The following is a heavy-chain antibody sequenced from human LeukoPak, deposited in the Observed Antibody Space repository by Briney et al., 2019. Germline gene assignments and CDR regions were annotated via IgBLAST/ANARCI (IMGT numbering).Heavy chain of an antibody. D-gene: IGHD2-21*02. J-gene: IGHJ2*01. CDR1: GGSISTYY. Sequence: VKPSETLSLTCTVSGGSISTYYWSWIRQPPGKGLEWIGYIYYSGTTNYNPSLKSRVSISVDTSKNQFSLKLSSVTAADTAVYYCARVRQCGGDCYSAFARSWYFDLWGRGTLVTVSS. CDR2: IYYSGTT. CDR3: ARVRQCGGDCYSAFARSWYFDL. V-gene: IGHV4-59*08.